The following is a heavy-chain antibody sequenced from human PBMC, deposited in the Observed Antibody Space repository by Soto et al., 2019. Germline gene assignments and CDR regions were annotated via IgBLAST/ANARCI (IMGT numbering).Heavy chain of an antibody. V-gene: IGHV5-51*01. CDR3: ARHRLYSSSWTTFDY. J-gene: IGHJ4*02. D-gene: IGHD6-13*01. CDR2: IYPSNSDT. Sequence: PGESLKISCQGSGYNFAIYWIGWVRQMPGKGLEWMGIIYPSNSDTKYSPSFQGQVTISANKSINTAYLQLSSLTASDTAVYYCARHRLYSSSWTTFDYWGQGALVTVSS. CDR1: GYNFAIYW.